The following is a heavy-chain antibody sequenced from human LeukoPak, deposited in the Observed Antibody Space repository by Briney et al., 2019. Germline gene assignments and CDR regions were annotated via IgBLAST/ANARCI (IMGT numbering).Heavy chain of an antibody. CDR1: GYTFTSYY. J-gene: IGHJ3*02. V-gene: IGHV1-46*01. CDR3: AREDGATISFDI. Sequence: RASVKVSCKASGYTFTSYYMHWVRQAPGQGLEWMGIINPSGGSTSYAQKFQGRVTMTRDTSISTAYMELSRLRSDDTAVYYCAREDGATISFDIWGQGTMVTVSS. CDR2: INPSGGST. D-gene: IGHD5-12*01.